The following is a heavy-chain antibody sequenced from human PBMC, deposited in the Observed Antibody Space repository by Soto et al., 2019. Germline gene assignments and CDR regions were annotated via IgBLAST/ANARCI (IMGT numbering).Heavy chain of an antibody. J-gene: IGHJ6*02. V-gene: IGHV3-30*18. CDR3: AKEYDFWSGYYPSWYYGMDV. CDR1: GFTFSSYG. CDR2: ISYDGSNK. Sequence: PGGSLRLSCAASGFTFSSYGMHWVRQAPGKGLEWVAVISYDGSNKYYADSVKGRFTISRDNSKNTLYLQMNSLRAEDTAVYYCAKEYDFWSGYYPSWYYGMDVWGQGTTVTVSS. D-gene: IGHD3-3*01.